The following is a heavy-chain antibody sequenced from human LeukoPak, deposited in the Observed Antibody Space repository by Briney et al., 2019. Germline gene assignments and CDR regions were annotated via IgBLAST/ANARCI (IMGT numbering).Heavy chain of an antibody. V-gene: IGHV4-30-4*08. J-gene: IGHJ6*03. CDR1: GGSISSGDYY. Sequence: SETLSLTCTVSGGSISSGDYYWSWIRQPPGKGLEWIGYIYYSGSTYYNPSLKSRVTISVDTSKNQFSLKLSSVTAADTAVYYCAIRGDVVVPAAPGHYYYYMDVWGKGTTVTVSS. CDR3: AIRGDVVVPAAPGHYYYYMDV. CDR2: IYYSGST. D-gene: IGHD2-2*01.